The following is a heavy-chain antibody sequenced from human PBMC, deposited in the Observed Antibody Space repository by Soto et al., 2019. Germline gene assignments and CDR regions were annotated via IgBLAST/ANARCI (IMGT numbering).Heavy chain of an antibody. CDR3: AKPGPVTARIRFDY. D-gene: IGHD2-21*02. CDR2: ISARVDT. Sequence: EVQLLESGGGSAQPGGSLRLSCAGSGFTFYPYAMSWVRQAPGKGLEWVSGISARVDTKYIESVRGWFTISRDNSRNTLYLQMNSLRPDDTAVYYCAKPGPVTARIRFDYWGQGALVTVSS. CDR1: GFTFYPYA. V-gene: IGHV3-23*01. J-gene: IGHJ4*02.